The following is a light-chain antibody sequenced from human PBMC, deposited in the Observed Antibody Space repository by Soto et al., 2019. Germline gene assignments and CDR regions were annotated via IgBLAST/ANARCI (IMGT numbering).Light chain of an antibody. J-gene: IGLJ1*01. CDR2: DVS. Sequence: QSVLTQPASVSGSPGQSITISCTGTSSDVGGYNYVSWYQQHPGKAPKLMIYDVSNRPSGVSNRFSGSKSGNTASLTISGLQADDEADYYCSSYKSSSTLYVFGTGTKVTVL. CDR1: SSDVGGYNY. CDR3: SSYKSSSTLYV. V-gene: IGLV2-14*01.